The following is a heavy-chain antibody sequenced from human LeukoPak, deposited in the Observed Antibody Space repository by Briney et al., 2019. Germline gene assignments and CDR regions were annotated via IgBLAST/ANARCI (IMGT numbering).Heavy chain of an antibody. Sequence: ASVKVSCKASGYTFTSNYIHWVRQAPGQGLEWMGMIYPRDGSTSYAQKFQGRVTMTEDTSTDTAYMELSSLRSEDTAVYYCATHDYYGSGSYYGWGQGTLVTVSS. V-gene: IGHV1-46*01. CDR1: GYTFTSNY. D-gene: IGHD3-10*01. CDR2: IYPRDGST. CDR3: ATHDYYGSGSYYG. J-gene: IGHJ4*02.